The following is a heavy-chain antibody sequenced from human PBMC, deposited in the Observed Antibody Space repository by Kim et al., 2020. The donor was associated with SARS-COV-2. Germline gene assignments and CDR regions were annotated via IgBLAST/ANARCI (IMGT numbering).Heavy chain of an antibody. Sequence: GGSLRLSCVASGLTFHDHALHWVRQVPGKGLEWMSIISGDGGRTHYAESVRGRFTISRDNSRNSLYLELNSLRIEDSALYYCTTHFISSSSHDFDYWGQGALVTVSS. CDR2: ISGDGGRT. CDR3: TTHFISSSSHDFDY. D-gene: IGHD6-6*01. J-gene: IGHJ4*02. CDR1: GLTFHDHA. V-gene: IGHV3-43*02.